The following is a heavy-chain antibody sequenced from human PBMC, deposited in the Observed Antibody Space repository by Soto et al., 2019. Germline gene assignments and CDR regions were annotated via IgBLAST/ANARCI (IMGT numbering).Heavy chain of an antibody. Sequence: QVQLVQSGAEVKKPGSSVKVSCKASGGTFSSYAISWVRQAPGQGLEWMGGIIPIFGTANYAQKFQGRVTITADESTSTAYMELSSLRSEDTAVYYCARDRDTAIINHYYYGMDVWGQGTTVTVSS. CDR1: GGTFSSYA. D-gene: IGHD5-18*01. V-gene: IGHV1-69*01. CDR2: IIPIFGTA. CDR3: ARDRDTAIINHYYYGMDV. J-gene: IGHJ6*02.